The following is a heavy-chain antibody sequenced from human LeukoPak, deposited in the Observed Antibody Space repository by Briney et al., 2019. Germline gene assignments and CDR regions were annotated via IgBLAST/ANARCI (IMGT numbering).Heavy chain of an antibody. CDR1: GGSISSSSYY. D-gene: IGHD3-10*01. CDR2: IYYSGST. CDR3: ARQEKWYYYGSFDP. V-gene: IGHV4-39*01. Sequence: SETLSLTCTVSGGSISSSSYYWGWIRQPPGKGLEWIGSIYYSGSTYYNPSLKSRVTISVDTSKNQFSLKLSSVTAADTAVYYCARQEKWYYYGSFDPWGQGTLVTVSS. J-gene: IGHJ5*02.